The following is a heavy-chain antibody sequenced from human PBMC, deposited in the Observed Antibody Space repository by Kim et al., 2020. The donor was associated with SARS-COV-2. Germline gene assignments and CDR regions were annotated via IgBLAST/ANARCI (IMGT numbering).Heavy chain of an antibody. V-gene: IGHV3-20*03. D-gene: IGHD3-10*01. CDR2: RT. CDR3: ERGDAFGWFDT. J-gene: IGHJ5*02. Sequence: RTAYADSVKGRFTISRDNAKNSLYLQKNSLIADDTALYYCERGDAFGWFDTWGQGTLVTVSS.